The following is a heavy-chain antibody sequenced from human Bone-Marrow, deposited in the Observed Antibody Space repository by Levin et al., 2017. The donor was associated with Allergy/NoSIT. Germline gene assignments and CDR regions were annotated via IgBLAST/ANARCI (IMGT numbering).Heavy chain of an antibody. D-gene: IGHD4-17*01. J-gene: IGHJ4*02. Sequence: SQTLSLTCAVSGFSIRSGGYSWGWIRQPPGKGLEWIGYIYQSGSTYYNPSLKSRVTISVDKSKNDFSLKVYSVTASDTAVYFCARGGDGAPFDYWGQGILVIVSS. V-gene: IGHV4-30-2*01. CDR2: IYQSGST. CDR1: GFSIRSGGYS. CDR3: ARGGDGAPFDY.